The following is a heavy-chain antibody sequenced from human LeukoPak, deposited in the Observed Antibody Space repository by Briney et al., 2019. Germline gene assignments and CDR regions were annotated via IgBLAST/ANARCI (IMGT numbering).Heavy chain of an antibody. D-gene: IGHD1-26*01. Sequence: PGGSLRLSCVVSGFTFSSYAMSWVRQAPGKGLEWVSAITRSGGSTYYADSVKGRFTISRDNAKNSLYLQMNSLRVDDTAVYYCATQNIYSGTYSYFDYWGQGTLVTVSS. CDR2: ITRSGGST. J-gene: IGHJ4*02. CDR1: GFTFSSYA. V-gene: IGHV3-23*01. CDR3: ATQNIYSGTYSYFDY.